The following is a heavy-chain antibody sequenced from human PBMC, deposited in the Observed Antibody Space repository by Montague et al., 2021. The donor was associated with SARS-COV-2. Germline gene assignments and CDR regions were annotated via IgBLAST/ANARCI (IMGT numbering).Heavy chain of an antibody. CDR3: ATQSGSYYNYCDL. D-gene: IGHD1-26*01. J-gene: IGHJ4*02. CDR2: IYYSGSS. CDR1: GGSISSANYY. V-gene: IGHV4-31*03. Sequence: TLSLTCSVSGGSISSANYYWSWIRQHPGKGLEFIGYIYYSGSSFYNPSLKSRLTISVDTSKNRFSLRLSSVTAADTAIYFCATQSGSYYNYCDLWGQGTRVTVSS.